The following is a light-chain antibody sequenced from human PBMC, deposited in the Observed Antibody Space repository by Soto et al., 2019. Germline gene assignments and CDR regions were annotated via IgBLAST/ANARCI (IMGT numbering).Light chain of an antibody. CDR3: QQYNNWPGT. Sequence: IVMTQSPSTLSVSPGERATLSCRASQSVSSYLAWYQQKPGQAPRLLIYGASTRATGIPARFSGSGSGTEFTLTISSLQSEDFAVYYCQQYNNWPGTFGQGTKV. CDR1: QSVSSY. J-gene: IGKJ1*01. V-gene: IGKV3-15*01. CDR2: GAS.